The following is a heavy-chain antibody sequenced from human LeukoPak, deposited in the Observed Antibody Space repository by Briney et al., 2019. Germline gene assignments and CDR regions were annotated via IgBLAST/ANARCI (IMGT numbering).Heavy chain of an antibody. V-gene: IGHV3-23*01. CDR3: AKMRGQYYHSYYMDA. CDR2: GGSGGST. Sequence: PGGSLRPSCAASGFTFTSYAISWVRQAPGKGLEWVSYGGSGGSTYYEDSLKGRFTVSRDNSKSTLYPQMNSLTAEDTAVYYCAKMRGQYYHSYYMDAWGKGTTVTVSS. J-gene: IGHJ6*03. CDR1: GFTFTSYA.